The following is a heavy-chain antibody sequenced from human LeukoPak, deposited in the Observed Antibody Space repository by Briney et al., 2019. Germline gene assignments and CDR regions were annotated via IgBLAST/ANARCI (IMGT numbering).Heavy chain of an antibody. J-gene: IGHJ4*02. D-gene: IGHD3-3*01. CDR1: GGSISSSHY. CDR3: AAKRYDFWN. Sequence: SETLSLTCTVSGGSISSSHYWGWIRQPPGKGLEYIGTIYYSGTTYYNPSLKSRVTISVDTSKNQFSLKLSSVTAADTAVYYCAAKRYDFWNWGQGTLVTVSS. V-gene: IGHV4-39*01. CDR2: IYYSGTT.